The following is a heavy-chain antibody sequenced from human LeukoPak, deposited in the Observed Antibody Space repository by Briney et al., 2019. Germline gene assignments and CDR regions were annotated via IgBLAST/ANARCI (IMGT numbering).Heavy chain of an antibody. V-gene: IGHV1-69*05. CDR3: ASLYGSAY. J-gene: IGHJ4*02. Sequence: SVKVSCKASGGAFSSYAISWVRQAPGQGLEWMGGIIPIFGAANYAQKFQGRVTITTDESTSTAYMELSSLRSEDTAVYYCASLYGSAYWGQGTLVTVSS. CDR2: IIPIFGAA. D-gene: IGHD3-10*01. CDR1: GGAFSSYA.